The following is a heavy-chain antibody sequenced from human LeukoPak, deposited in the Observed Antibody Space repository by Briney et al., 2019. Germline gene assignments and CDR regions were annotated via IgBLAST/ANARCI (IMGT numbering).Heavy chain of an antibody. D-gene: IGHD6-19*01. Sequence: PSETLSLTCTVYGGSISNYHWSWIRQPAGKGLEWISQIHTSGSTNYNPPLKSRVTMSIDTPENQLSLTIRSVTAADTAVYYCARRDISSGWSFDYWGQGILVTVSS. CDR3: ARRDISSGWSFDY. CDR2: IHTSGST. V-gene: IGHV4-4*07. CDR1: GGSISNYH. J-gene: IGHJ4*02.